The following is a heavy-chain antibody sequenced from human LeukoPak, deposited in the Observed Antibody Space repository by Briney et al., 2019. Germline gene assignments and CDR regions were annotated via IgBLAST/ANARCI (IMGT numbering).Heavy chain of an antibody. V-gene: IGHV1-18*01. J-gene: IGHJ4*02. D-gene: IGHD5-12*01. Sequence: ASVKVSCKASGYTFSSYGIAWVRQAPGQGLEWMGWISGYNVNTNYAQKLQGRVSMTTDTSTTTAYMELRSLTSDDTALYYCARSSLGTITAGPFDFWGQGTVVMVSS. CDR3: ARSSLGTITAGPFDF. CDR1: GYTFSSYG. CDR2: ISGYNVNT.